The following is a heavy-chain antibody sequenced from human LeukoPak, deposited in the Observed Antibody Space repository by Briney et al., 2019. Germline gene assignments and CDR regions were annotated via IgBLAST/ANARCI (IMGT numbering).Heavy chain of an antibody. CDR3: ARDRGRCY. V-gene: IGHV3-48*03. CDR1: GFTFSSYE. D-gene: IGHD1-26*01. J-gene: IGHJ4*02. Sequence: GGSLRLSCAASGFTFSSYEMNWVRQAPGKGLEWVSYISSSGSTTYYADSVKGRFTISRDNAENSLYLQMNSLRAEDTAVYYCARDRGRCYWGQGTLVTVSS. CDR2: ISSSGSTT.